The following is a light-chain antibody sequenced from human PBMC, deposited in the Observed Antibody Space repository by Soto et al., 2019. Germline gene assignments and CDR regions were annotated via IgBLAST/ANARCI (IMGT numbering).Light chain of an antibody. CDR1: QSISSW. CDR3: QQYYTYPWT. Sequence: DIQMTQSPSTLSASVGDRVTITCRASQSISSWLAWYQQRPGKAPKLLIYKASNLESGVPSRFSGSGSGTELTLTIRSLHPDDFATYYCQQYYTYPWTFGPGTKVEIK. CDR2: KAS. V-gene: IGKV1-5*03. J-gene: IGKJ1*01.